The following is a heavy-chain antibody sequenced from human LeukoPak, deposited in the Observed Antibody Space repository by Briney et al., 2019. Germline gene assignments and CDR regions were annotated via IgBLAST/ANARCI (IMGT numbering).Heavy chain of an antibody. D-gene: IGHD5-24*01. V-gene: IGHV4-59*01. J-gene: IGHJ5*02. CDR1: GGSISSYY. CDR2: IYYSGST. Sequence: SETLSLTCTVSGGSISSYYWSWIRQPPGKGLEWIGYIYYSGSTNYNPSLKSRVTISVDTSKNQFSLKLSSVTAADTAVYYCARVDDGHNLSWGQGTLVTVSS. CDR3: ARVDDGHNLS.